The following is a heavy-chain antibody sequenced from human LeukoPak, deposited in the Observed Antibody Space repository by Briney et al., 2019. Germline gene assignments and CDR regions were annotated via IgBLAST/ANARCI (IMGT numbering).Heavy chain of an antibody. CDR3: ASLRGYYYDY. V-gene: IGHV4-59*01. J-gene: IGHJ4*02. CDR1: GGSISSYY. D-gene: IGHD6-13*01. Sequence: PSETLSLTCTVSGGSISSYYWSWIRQPPGKGLEWIGYIYYSGSTNYNPSLKSRVTISVDTSKNQFSLKLSSVTAADTAVYYSASLRGYYYDYWGQGTLVTVSS. CDR2: IYYSGST.